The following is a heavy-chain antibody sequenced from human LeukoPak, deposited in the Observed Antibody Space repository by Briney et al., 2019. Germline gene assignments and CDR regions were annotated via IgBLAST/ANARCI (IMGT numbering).Heavy chain of an antibody. CDR2: FDPEDGET. V-gene: IGHV1-24*01. J-gene: IGHJ4*02. CDR3: AGRDCSSTSCPFDY. CDR1: GYTLTVLS. D-gene: IGHD2-2*01. Sequence: GASVKVSCKVSGYTLTVLSMHWVRQAPGKGLEWMGGFDPEDGETIYAQKFQGRVTMTEDTSTDTAYMELSSLRSEDTAVYYCAGRDCSSTSCPFDYWGQGTLVTVSS.